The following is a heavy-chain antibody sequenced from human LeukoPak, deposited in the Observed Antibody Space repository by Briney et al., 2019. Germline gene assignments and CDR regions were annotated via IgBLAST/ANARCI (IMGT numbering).Heavy chain of an antibody. D-gene: IGHD1-7*01. J-gene: IGHJ4*02. CDR1: GFTFSSYA. V-gene: IGHV3-33*08. CDR2: IWYDGSNK. CDR3: ARDWELTPDY. Sequence: GGSLRLSCAASGFTFSSYAMSWVRQAPGKGLEWVAIIWYDGSNKYYADSVKGRFTISRDNSKNTLYLQMNSLRAEDTAVYYCARDWELTPDYWGRGALVTVSS.